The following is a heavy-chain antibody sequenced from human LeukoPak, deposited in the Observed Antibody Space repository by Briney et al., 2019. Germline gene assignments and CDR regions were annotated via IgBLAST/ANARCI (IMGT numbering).Heavy chain of an antibody. CDR3: ARAYSERYGLGYYYMDV. Sequence: GGSLRLSCAASGFTFSSYSMNWVRQAPGKGLEWVSCISSSSSYIYYANSVKGRFTISRDNAKSSLYLQMNSLRAEDTAVYYCARAYSERYGLGYYYMDVWGKGTTVTVSS. CDR1: GFTFSSYS. J-gene: IGHJ6*03. CDR2: ISSSSSYI. D-gene: IGHD1-26*01. V-gene: IGHV3-21*01.